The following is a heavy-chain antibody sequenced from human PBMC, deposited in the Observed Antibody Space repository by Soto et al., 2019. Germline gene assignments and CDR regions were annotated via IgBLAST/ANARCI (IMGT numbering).Heavy chain of an antibody. CDR2: IYCDEDK. V-gene: IGHV2-5*02. CDR1: GFSLSTSGVG. CDR3: AHARGAIDY. J-gene: IGHJ4*02. Sequence: SGPTLMNPTQTLKLTCTFSGFSLSTSGVGVGWIRQPPGKALEWLALIYCDEDKRYIPSLKSRLTITKDTSKNQVVRTMTNMAPVDTATYYCAHARGAIDYWGQGTLVTVSS. D-gene: IGHD3-16*01.